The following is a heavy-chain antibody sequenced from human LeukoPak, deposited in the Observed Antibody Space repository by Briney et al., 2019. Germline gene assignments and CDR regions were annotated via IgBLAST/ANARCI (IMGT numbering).Heavy chain of an antibody. V-gene: IGHV5-51*01. CDR2: IYPGDSDT. J-gene: IGHJ6*02. CDR3: ARQSLTYDILTGYPVTYGMDV. CDR1: GYSFTSYW. Sequence: GESLKISCKGSGYSFTSYWIGWVRQMPGKGLEWMGIIYPGDSDTRYSPSFQGPVTISADKSISTAYLQWSSLKASDTAMYYCARQSLTYDILTGYPVTYGMDVWGQGTTVTVSS. D-gene: IGHD3-9*01.